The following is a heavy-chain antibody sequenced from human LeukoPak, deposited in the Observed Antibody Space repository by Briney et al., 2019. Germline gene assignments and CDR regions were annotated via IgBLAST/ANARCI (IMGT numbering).Heavy chain of an antibody. D-gene: IGHD1-26*01. Sequence: PSETLSLTCTVSGGSISSSSYYWGWMRQPPGKGLEWIGNIYYSGSTYYNPSLKSRVTISVDMSKNQFSLKLSSVTAADTAVYYCARGVGATWYYMDVWGKGTTVTVSS. CDR1: GGSISSSSYY. J-gene: IGHJ6*03. V-gene: IGHV4-39*07. CDR2: IYYSGST. CDR3: ARGVGATWYYMDV.